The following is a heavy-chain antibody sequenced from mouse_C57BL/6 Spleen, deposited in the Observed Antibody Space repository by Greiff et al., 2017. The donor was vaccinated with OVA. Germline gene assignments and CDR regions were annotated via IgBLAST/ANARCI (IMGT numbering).Heavy chain of an antibody. CDR1: VYSFTSYY. D-gene: IGHD2-5*01. Sequence: QVQLQQPGPELVKPGASVKISCKASVYSFTSYYIHWVKQRPGQGLEWIGWIYPGSGNTKYNEKFKGKATLTADTSSSTAYMQLSSLTSEDAAVYYCASYSNDYFAYWGQGTTLTVSS. CDR2: IYPGSGNT. V-gene: IGHV1-66*01. CDR3: ASYSNDYFAY. J-gene: IGHJ2*01.